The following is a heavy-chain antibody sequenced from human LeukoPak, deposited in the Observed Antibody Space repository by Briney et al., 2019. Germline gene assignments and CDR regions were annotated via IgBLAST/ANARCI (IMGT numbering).Heavy chain of an antibody. Sequence: ASVTVSCKASGYTFTSYYVHWVRQAPGQGHEWMAIINPSDGSTSYLHRFQGRVTLTRDTSTNTVYMEVSSLRSEDTAIYYCAREPHCSGGSCYFDYWGQGTLVTVSS. CDR1: GYTFTSYY. V-gene: IGHV1-46*01. CDR2: INPSDGST. J-gene: IGHJ4*02. D-gene: IGHD2-15*01. CDR3: AREPHCSGGSCYFDY.